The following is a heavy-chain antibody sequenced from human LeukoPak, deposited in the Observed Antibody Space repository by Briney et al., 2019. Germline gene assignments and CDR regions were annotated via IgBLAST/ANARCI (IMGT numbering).Heavy chain of an antibody. J-gene: IGHJ5*02. CDR3: ARAYHRYDSSGYYP. V-gene: IGHV3-66*01. CDR1: GFTASSNY. D-gene: IGHD3-22*01. Sequence: GGSLRLSCTVSGFTASSNYMSWVRQAPGKGLEWVSVIYSGGSTYYADSVKGRFTISRDNSKNTLYLQMNSLRAEDTAVYYCARAYHRYDSSGYYPWGQGTLVTVSS. CDR2: IYSGGST.